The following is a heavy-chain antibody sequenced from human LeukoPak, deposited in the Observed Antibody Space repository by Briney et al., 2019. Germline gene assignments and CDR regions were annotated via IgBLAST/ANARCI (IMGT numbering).Heavy chain of an antibody. Sequence: SETLSLTCAVYGGSFSGYYWSWIRQPPGKGLEWIGEINHSGSTNYNPSLKSRLTISVDTSKNQFSLKLSSVTAADTAVYYCARGRYSSSWKYYFGYWGQGTLVTVSS. D-gene: IGHD6-13*01. J-gene: IGHJ4*02. CDR2: INHSGST. CDR1: GGSFSGYY. V-gene: IGHV4-34*01. CDR3: ARGRYSSSWKYYFGY.